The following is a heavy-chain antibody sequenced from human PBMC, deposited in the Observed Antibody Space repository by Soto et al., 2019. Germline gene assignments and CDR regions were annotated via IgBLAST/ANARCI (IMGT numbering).Heavy chain of an antibody. J-gene: IGHJ3*02. CDR2: ISYDGSNK. Sequence: PGGSLRLSCAASGFTFSSYAMHWVRQAPGKGLEWVAVISYDGSNKYYADSVKGRFTISRDNSKNTLYLQMNSLRAEDTAVYYCARVRWLVHDAFDIWGQGTMVTVSS. V-gene: IGHV3-30-3*01. CDR1: GFTFSSYA. D-gene: IGHD6-19*01. CDR3: ARVRWLVHDAFDI.